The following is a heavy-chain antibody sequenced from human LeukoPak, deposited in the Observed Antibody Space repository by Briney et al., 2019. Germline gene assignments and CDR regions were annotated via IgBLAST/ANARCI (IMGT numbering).Heavy chain of an antibody. CDR3: ASGRQLGY. D-gene: IGHD6-13*01. Sequence: PGGSLRLSCAASGFTFSDYYMSWVRQAPGKGLEWVANIKQDGSEKYYVDSVKGRFTISRDNDKNSLYLQMNSLRAEDAAVYYCASGRQLGYWGQGTLVTVSS. CDR1: GFTFSDYY. V-gene: IGHV3-7*01. CDR2: IKQDGSEK. J-gene: IGHJ4*02.